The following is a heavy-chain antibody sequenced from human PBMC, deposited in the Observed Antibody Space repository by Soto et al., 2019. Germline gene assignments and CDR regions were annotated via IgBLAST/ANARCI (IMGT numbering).Heavy chain of an antibody. V-gene: IGHV4-30-2*01. J-gene: IGHJ5*02. CDR2: IYHSGST. CDR1: GGSISSGGYS. D-gene: IGHD2-2*02. Sequence: QLQLQESGSGLVKPSQTLSLTCAVSGGSISSGGYSWSWIRQPPGKGLEWIGYIYHSGSTYYNPSLQSRVTISVDRSKNQFSLKLSSVTAADTAVYYCARGGCSSTSCYTSYNWFDPWGQGTLVTVSS. CDR3: ARGGCSSTSCYTSYNWFDP.